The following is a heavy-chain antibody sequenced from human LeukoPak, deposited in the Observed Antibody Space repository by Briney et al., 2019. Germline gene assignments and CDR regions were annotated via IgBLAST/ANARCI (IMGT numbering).Heavy chain of an antibody. CDR1: GSSITCYW. CDR3: AMCSGGSCYLNYFDY. Sequence: ESLDICWKCAGSSITCYWIGGGRHLPRKRLEWMGIIYPSDSETRDSPSFQGQVTISADMSISIAFLQWRSRKASETAMYYCAMCSGGSCYLNYFDYWGQGTLVTV. J-gene: IGHJ4*02. D-gene: IGHD2-15*01. CDR2: IYPSDSET. V-gene: IGHV5-51*01.